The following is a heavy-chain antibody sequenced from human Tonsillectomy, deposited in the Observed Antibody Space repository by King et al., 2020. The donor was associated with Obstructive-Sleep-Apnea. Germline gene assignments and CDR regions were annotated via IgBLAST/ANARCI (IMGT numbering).Heavy chain of an antibody. Sequence: QLVQSGGGLVQPGGSPRLSCAASGFTFSSYAMSWVRQAPGKGLEWVSAISASGATTYYADSVKGRFTISRDNSKNTLYLQMSSLRAEDTAVYYCAKGRKAFVSTEDSWGQGTLVTVSS. CDR1: GFTFSSYA. J-gene: IGHJ4*02. D-gene: IGHD2-2*01. V-gene: IGHV3-23*04. CDR2: ISASGATT. CDR3: AKGRKAFVSTEDS.